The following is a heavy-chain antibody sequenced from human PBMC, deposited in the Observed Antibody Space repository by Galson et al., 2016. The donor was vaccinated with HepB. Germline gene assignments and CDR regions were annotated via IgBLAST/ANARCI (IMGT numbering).Heavy chain of an antibody. CDR1: GFTFSTYW. J-gene: IGHJ4*02. D-gene: IGHD3-3*01. V-gene: IGHV3-7*03. Sequence: SLRLSCAASGFTFSTYWMTWVRQAPGKGLEWVANIKQDGSEKNYVDSVKGRFTISRDNAENSLYLQMYDLRAEDTAVYYCAREGEFGGYYRLSNWGQGTLFTVSS. CDR3: AREGEFGGYYRLSN. CDR2: IKQDGSEK.